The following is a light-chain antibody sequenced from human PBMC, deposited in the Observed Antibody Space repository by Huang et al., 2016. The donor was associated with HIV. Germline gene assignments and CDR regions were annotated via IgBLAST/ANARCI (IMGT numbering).Light chain of an antibody. CDR1: QSILYTSNNKNF. CDR2: WAS. CDR3: QQYYATPYT. V-gene: IGKV4-1*01. J-gene: IGKJ2*01. Sequence: DIVMTQSPDSLAVSLGERATINCTSSQSILYTSNNKNFLAWYQQKPGQPPKLLIYWASTRESGVPDRCSGSGSATDCTLTVGSLQAEDVAIYYCQQYYATPYTFGQGTKLEIK.